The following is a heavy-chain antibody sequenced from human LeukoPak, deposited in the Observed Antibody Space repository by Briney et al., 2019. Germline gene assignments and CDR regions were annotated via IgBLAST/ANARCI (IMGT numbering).Heavy chain of an antibody. J-gene: IGHJ4*02. V-gene: IGHV1-18*01. Sequence: ASVKVSCKASGYTFTSYGISWVRQAPGQGLEWMGWISAYNGNTNYAQKLQGRVTMTTDTSTSTAYMELRSLRSDDTAVYYCARAYYDFWSGYSYFDYWGQGTLVTVSS. CDR3: ARAYYDFWSGYSYFDY. CDR1: GYTFTSYG. CDR2: ISAYNGNT. D-gene: IGHD3-3*01.